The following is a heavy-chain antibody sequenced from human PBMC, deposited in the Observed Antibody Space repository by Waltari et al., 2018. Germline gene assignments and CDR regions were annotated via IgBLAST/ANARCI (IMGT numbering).Heavy chain of an antibody. CDR2: IIPILGIA. CDR3: ARDPSGVDTAMAGLDY. Sequence: QVQLVQSGAEVKKPGSSVKVSCKASGGTFSSYAISWVRQAPGQGLEWMGRIIPILGIANYEQKFQGRVTITADKSTSTAYMELSSLRSEDTAVYYCARDPSGVDTAMAGLDYWGQGTLVTVSS. V-gene: IGHV1-69*04. J-gene: IGHJ4*02. CDR1: GGTFSSYA. D-gene: IGHD5-18*01.